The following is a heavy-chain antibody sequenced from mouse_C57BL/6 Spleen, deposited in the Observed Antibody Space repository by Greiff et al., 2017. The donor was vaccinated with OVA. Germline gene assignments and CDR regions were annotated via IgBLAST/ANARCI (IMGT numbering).Heavy chain of an antibody. J-gene: IGHJ3*01. CDR2: IDPETGGT. D-gene: IGHD1-1*01. V-gene: IGHV1-15*01. CDR3: TRDYYGSSPWFAY. Sequence: VQGVESGAELVRPGASVTLSCKASGYTFTDYEMHWVKQTPVHGLEWIGAIDPETGGTAYNQKFKGKAILTADKSSSTAYMELRSLTSEDSAVYYCTRDYYGSSPWFAYWGQGTLVTVSA. CDR1: GYTFTDYE.